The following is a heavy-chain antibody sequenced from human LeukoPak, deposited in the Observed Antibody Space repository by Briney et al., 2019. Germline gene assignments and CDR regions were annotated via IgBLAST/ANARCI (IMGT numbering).Heavy chain of an antibody. CDR1: GGSITTTNW. Sequence: PSGTLSLTCGVSGGSITTTNWWSWVRQPPGQGLEWIGEIHLNGRTNYNPSLNSRVTLALDTSKNQLSLSLTSVTAADTAVYYCSRENGAFSPFGYWGQGTPVIVPS. CDR3: SRENGAFSPFGY. V-gene: IGHV4-4*02. D-gene: IGHD2-8*01. J-gene: IGHJ4*02. CDR2: IHLNGRT.